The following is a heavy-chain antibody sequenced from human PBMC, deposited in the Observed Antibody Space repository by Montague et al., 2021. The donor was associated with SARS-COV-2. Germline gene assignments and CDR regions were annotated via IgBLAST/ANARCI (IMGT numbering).Heavy chain of an antibody. D-gene: IGHD2-21*01. CDR3: AGDRDWDDWCGMDV. CDR2: ISSSGGGSTK. J-gene: IGHJ6*02. CDR1: VLIFSSYE. Sequence: SLRLSCAASVLIFSSYEMNWVRQAPGKGLEWISYISSSGGGSTKHYTDSVKGRFTISRDNAKNSLYLQMNSLRVEDTAIYYCAGDRDWDDWCGMDVWGQGTTVTVSS. V-gene: IGHV3-48*03.